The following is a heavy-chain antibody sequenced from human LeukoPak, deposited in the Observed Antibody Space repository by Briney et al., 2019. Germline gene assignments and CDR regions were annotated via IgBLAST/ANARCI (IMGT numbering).Heavy chain of an antibody. V-gene: IGHV3-53*01. Sequence: PGGSLRLSCAASGFSVTTNYMSWVRQAPGKGLEWVALIYTSGSTFYADSVMGRFTVSRDNSKNTLYLQMNSLRAEDTAVYYCAKDETYYDILTGWFPYWGQGTLVTVSS. J-gene: IGHJ4*02. D-gene: IGHD3-9*01. CDR1: GFSVTTNY. CDR3: AKDETYYDILTGWFPY. CDR2: IYTSGST.